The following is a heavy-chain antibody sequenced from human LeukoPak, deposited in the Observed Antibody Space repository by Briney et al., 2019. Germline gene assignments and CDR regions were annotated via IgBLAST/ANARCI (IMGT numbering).Heavy chain of an antibody. J-gene: IGHJ3*02. CDR3: AKDIYGTGNQDAFDI. D-gene: IGHD1-1*01. Sequence: PGRSLRLSCAASGFIFDDYAMHWVRQAPGHGLEWVSSISWISGRIGYADSVKGRFTISRVHAKTSLYLQMHSLRAEDIALYCCAKDIYGTGNQDAFDIWGQGKMVTVSS. V-gene: IGHV3-9*03. CDR1: GFIFDDYA. CDR2: ISWISGRI.